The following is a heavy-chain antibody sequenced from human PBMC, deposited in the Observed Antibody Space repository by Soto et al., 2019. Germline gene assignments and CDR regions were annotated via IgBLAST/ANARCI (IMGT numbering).Heavy chain of an antibody. CDR1: GFTFGDYA. D-gene: IGHD3-9*01. J-gene: IGHJ4*02. V-gene: IGHV3-49*03. Sequence: PGGSLRLSCTASGFTFGDYAMSWFRQAPGKGLEWVGFIRSKAYGGTTEYAASVKGRFTISRDDSKSIAYLQMNSLKTVDSSVYYCTSDDKKGDYWGQGTLVTVST. CDR3: TSDDKKGDY. CDR2: IRSKAYGGTT.